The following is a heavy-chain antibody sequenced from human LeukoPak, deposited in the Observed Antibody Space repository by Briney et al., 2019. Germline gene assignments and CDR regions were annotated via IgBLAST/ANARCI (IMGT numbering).Heavy chain of an antibody. Sequence: GGSLRLSCAASGFTFSSYGMHWVRQAPGKGLEWVAVISYDGSNKYYADSVKGRFTISRDNSKNTLYLQMNSLRAEDTAVYYCAKEVGYYYDSSGPRGFDYWGQGTLVTVSS. D-gene: IGHD3-22*01. CDR3: AKEVGYYYDSSGPRGFDY. CDR2: ISYDGSNK. V-gene: IGHV3-30*18. J-gene: IGHJ4*02. CDR1: GFTFSSYG.